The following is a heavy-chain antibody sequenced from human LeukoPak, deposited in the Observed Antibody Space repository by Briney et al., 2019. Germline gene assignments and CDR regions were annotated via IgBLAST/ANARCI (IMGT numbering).Heavy chain of an antibody. CDR2: VSGRGAQT. Sequence: GGSLRLSCAASGFSFSNYVMSWVRQAPGKGLEWISTVSGRGAQTYYADSVKGRFTISRDNSKNTLYLQMNSLRAEDTAAYYCAKEDYNSSWYALDYWGQGTLVTVSS. V-gene: IGHV3-23*01. CDR3: AKEDYNSSWYALDY. J-gene: IGHJ4*02. CDR1: GFSFSNYV. D-gene: IGHD6-13*01.